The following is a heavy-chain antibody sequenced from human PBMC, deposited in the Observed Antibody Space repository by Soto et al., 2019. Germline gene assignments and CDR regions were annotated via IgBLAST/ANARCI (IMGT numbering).Heavy chain of an antibody. CDR1: GFPFAGSA. D-gene: IGHD5-12*01. CDR3: TRAMYSDYETSPLFFDY. Sequence: GGSVRLSCTASGFPFAGSAMSWLRQAPGKGLEWVGFIRSKAYGGTTEYAASVKGRFTFSRDDSKSIAYLQMNSLKTEDTAVYYCTRAMYSDYETSPLFFDYWGQGTLVTVSS. J-gene: IGHJ4*02. CDR2: IRSKAYGGTT. V-gene: IGHV3-49*03.